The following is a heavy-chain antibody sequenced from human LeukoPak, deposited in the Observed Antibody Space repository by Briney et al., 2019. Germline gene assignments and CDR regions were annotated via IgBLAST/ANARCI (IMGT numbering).Heavy chain of an antibody. J-gene: IGHJ2*01. CDR2: ISYSGNT. V-gene: IGHV4-59*08. CDR1: GGSISSYY. Sequence: SQTLSLTCTVSGGSISSYYWNWIRQPPGKGLGWIGYISYSGNTNYNPSLNSRVTISVDTSKNQFSLKLSSVTAADTAVYYCARPNSSSWYFDLWGRGTLVTVSS. D-gene: IGHD6-13*01. CDR3: ARPNSSSWYFDL.